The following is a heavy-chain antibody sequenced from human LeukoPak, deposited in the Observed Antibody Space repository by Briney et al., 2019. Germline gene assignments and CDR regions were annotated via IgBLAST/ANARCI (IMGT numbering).Heavy chain of an antibody. CDR3: ARGNWFDP. CDR2: VYISGST. J-gene: IGHJ5*02. CDR1: GDSISRSY. Sequence: SETLSLTCSVSGDSISRSYWNRIRQPAGKGLEWLGRVYISGSTNYNPSLKSRLTISVDKSKNQFSLKLSSVTAADTAVYYCARGNWFDPWGQGTLVTVSS. V-gene: IGHV4-4*07.